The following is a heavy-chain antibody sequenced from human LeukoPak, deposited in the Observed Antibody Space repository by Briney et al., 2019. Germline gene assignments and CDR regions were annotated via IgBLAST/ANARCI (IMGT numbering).Heavy chain of an antibody. CDR1: GFTFSSYG. CDR2: ISYDGSNK. Sequence: GRSLRLSCAASGFTFSSYGMHWVRQAPGKGLEWMAVISYDGSNKYYAGSVKGRFTISRDNSKNTLYLQMNSLRAEDTAVYYCAKGRQYSSSWYSSYYYYYGMDVWGQGTTVTVSS. V-gene: IGHV3-30*18. J-gene: IGHJ6*02. CDR3: AKGRQYSSSWYSSYYYYYGMDV. D-gene: IGHD6-13*01.